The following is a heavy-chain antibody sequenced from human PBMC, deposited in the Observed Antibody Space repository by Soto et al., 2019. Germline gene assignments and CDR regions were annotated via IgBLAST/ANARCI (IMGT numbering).Heavy chain of an antibody. CDR1: GYRFINYW. J-gene: IGHJ4*02. Sequence: EVQLVQSGAEVKKPGESLRLSCQGSGYRFINYWISWVRQMPGKGLVWVGRFDPSDSYTVYSPSFQGHVTISIDTAINTAFLEWRSLQASDTAMYYCVRHGNGTPFYFDFWGRGTLVPVSS. CDR3: VRHGNGTPFYFDF. D-gene: IGHD1-1*01. CDR2: FDPSDSYT. V-gene: IGHV5-10-1*03.